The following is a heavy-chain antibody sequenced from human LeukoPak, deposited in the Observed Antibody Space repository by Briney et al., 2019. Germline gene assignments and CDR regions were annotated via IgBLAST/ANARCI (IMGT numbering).Heavy chain of an antibody. CDR1: GYTFTGYY. Sequence: GASVKVSCKASGYTFTGYYIHWVRQAPGQGLEWMGGFIPIFGTANYAQKFQGRVTITADESTSTAYMELSSLRSEDTAVYYCARAIRDLTIFGVVHYYGMDVWGQGTTVTVSS. D-gene: IGHD3-3*01. J-gene: IGHJ6*02. CDR2: FIPIFGTA. V-gene: IGHV1-69*13. CDR3: ARAIRDLTIFGVVHYYGMDV.